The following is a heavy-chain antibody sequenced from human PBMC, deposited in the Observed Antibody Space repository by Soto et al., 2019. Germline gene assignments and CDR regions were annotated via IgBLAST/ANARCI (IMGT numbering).Heavy chain of an antibody. CDR2: IHHSGTT. CDR1: GGSISSSNW. J-gene: IGHJ5*02. D-gene: IGHD2-2*01. CDR3: ARVRQYCSSTSCYRDP. Sequence: SETLSLTCAVSGGSISSSNWWHWVRQPPGKGLEWIGEIHHSGTTNYNPSLKSRVAISVDKSKNQFSLKVNSVTAADTAVYYCARVRQYCSSTSCYRDPWGQGTLVTVSS. V-gene: IGHV4-4*02.